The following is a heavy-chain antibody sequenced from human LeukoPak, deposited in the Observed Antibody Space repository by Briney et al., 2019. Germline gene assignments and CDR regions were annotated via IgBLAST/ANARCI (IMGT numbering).Heavy chain of an antibody. CDR2: IRYDGSNK. Sequence: GGSLRLSCAASGFTFISYGMHWVRQAPGKGLEWVTFIRYDGSNKYYADSVKGRFIISRDNSKNTLYLQMNSLRAEDTAVYYCARGYSSSWTYFDYWGQGTLVTVSS. D-gene: IGHD6-13*01. CDR3: ARGYSSSWTYFDY. J-gene: IGHJ4*02. V-gene: IGHV3-30*02. CDR1: GFTFISYG.